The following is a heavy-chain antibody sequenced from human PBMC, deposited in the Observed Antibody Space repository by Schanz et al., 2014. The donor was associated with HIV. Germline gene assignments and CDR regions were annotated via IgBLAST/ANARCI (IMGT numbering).Heavy chain of an antibody. CDR1: GFIFNSYA. Sequence: EVQLLDSGGGLVQPGGSLRLSCAASGFIFNSYAMSWVRQAPGKGLDRVSTISGSGDNTFYADSVKGRFTISRDSSKNTLYLQMNSLRAEDTALYYCAKRGPYTGRYEYFQQWGQGTLVTVSS. CDR2: ISGSGDNT. CDR3: AKRGPYTGRYEYFQQ. J-gene: IGHJ1*01. D-gene: IGHD1-26*01. V-gene: IGHV3-23*01.